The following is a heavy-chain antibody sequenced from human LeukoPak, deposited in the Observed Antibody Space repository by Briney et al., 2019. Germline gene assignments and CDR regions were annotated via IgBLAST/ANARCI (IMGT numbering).Heavy chain of an antibody. CDR3: ARHKDRNWFDP. J-gene: IGHJ5*02. CDR2: INTNTGNP. CDR1: GYTFTSYA. Sequence: ASVKVSCTASGYTFTSYAMNWVRQAPGQGLEWMGWINTNTGNPTYAQGFTGRFVFSLDTSVSTAYLQICSLKAEDTAVYYCARHKDRNWFDPWGQGTLVTVSS. V-gene: IGHV7-4-1*01. D-gene: IGHD1-14*01.